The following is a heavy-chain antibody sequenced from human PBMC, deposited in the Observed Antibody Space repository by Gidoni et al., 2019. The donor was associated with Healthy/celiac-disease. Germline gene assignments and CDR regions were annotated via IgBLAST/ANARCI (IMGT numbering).Heavy chain of an antibody. CDR1: GGSFSGYY. V-gene: IGHV4-34*01. CDR3: ARGWVDSNYVGWFDP. Sequence: QVQLQQWGAGRLKPSETLSTTCAVYGGSFSGYYWSWIRQPTGKGLEWIGEINHSGSTNYNPSLKSRVTISVDTSKNQFSLKLSSVTAADTAVYYCARGWVDSNYVGWFDPWGQGTLVTVSS. CDR2: INHSGST. D-gene: IGHD4-4*01. J-gene: IGHJ5*02.